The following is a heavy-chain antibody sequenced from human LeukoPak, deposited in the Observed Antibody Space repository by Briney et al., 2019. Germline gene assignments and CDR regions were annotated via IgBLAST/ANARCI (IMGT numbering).Heavy chain of an antibody. CDR2: INHSGST. V-gene: IGHV4-34*01. J-gene: IGHJ4*02. Sequence: SETLSLTCAVYGGSFSGYYWSWIRQPPGKGLEWIGEINHSGSTNYNPSLKSRVTISVDTSKNQFSLKLSSVTAADTAVYYCAREDSGAADGYYFDYWGQGTLVTVSS. CDR1: GGSFSGYY. D-gene: IGHD6-13*01. CDR3: AREDSGAADGYYFDY.